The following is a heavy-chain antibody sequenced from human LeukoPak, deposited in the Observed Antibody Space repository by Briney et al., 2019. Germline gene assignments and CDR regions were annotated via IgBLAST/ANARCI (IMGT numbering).Heavy chain of an antibody. J-gene: IGHJ4*02. CDR3: ATEYVRTHYFDW. D-gene: IGHD3-16*01. CDR1: GSNLTTYH. Sequence: ASVRVSCKASGSNLTTYHMHWVRQAPGQGLEWMGIITSTGTTTTCAQKFQGRVTMTRDTSTSTVYMDLSSLRSDDTAVYYCATEYVRTHYFDWWGQGTLVTVSS. V-gene: IGHV1-46*01. CDR2: ITSTGTTT.